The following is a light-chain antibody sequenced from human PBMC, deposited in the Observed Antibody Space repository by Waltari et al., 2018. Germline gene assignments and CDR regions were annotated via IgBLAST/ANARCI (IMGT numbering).Light chain of an antibody. Sequence: QPVLTQPPSMSGAPGQKVTIPCTGGSSNFGAGYDVQWYQQFPGTAPKLLIFGTTNRPAGVPGRFSGSRSGTSAALAIAGLQSEDEAVYYCQSFDSSLSASVFGIGTKLTVL. CDR1: SSNFGAGYD. J-gene: IGLJ3*02. V-gene: IGLV1-40*01. CDR3: QSFDSSLSASV. CDR2: GTT.